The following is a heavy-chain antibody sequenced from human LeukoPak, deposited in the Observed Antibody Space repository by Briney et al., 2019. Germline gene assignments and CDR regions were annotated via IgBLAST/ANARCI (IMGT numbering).Heavy chain of an antibody. CDR2: IYISGST. CDR3: ARDSTGYCSSTSCYYYYYMDV. J-gene: IGHJ6*03. V-gene: IGHV4-4*07. D-gene: IGHD2-2*01. Sequence: SETLSLTCTVSGGSISSYYWSWIRQPAGKGLEWIGRIYISGSTNYNPSLKSRVTMSVDTSKNQFSLKLSSVTAADTAVYYCARDSTGYCSSTSCYYYYYMDVWGKGTTVTVSS. CDR1: GGSISSYY.